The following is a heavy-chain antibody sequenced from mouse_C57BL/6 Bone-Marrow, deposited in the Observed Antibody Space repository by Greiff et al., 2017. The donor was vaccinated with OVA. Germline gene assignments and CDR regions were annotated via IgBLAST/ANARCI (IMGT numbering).Heavy chain of an antibody. CDR1: GYSFTGYY. D-gene: IGHD1-3*01. J-gene: IGHJ2*01. CDR3: ARRSGEFDY. CDR2: INPSTGGT. V-gene: IGHV1-42*01. Sequence: EVQLQQSGPELVKPGASVKISCKASGYSFTGYYMNWVKQSPEKSLEWIGEINPSTGGTTYNQKFKAKATLTVDKSSSTAYMQLKSLTSEDSAVYYCARRSGEFDYWGQGTTLTVSS.